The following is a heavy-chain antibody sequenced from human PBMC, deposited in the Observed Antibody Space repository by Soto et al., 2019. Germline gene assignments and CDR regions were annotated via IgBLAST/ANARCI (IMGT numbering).Heavy chain of an antibody. CDR2: IYTSGST. V-gene: IGHV4-4*07. Sequence: QVQLQESGPGLVKPSETLSLTCTVSGGSISSYYWSWIRQPAGKGLEWMGRIYTSGSTNYNPTLRSRVTMSVDPSKNQVSLKLSSVTDADTAVYYCARIDYSRQLAPYSYVMDVWGQGTTVTVSS. D-gene: IGHD4-4*01. J-gene: IGHJ6*02. CDR3: ARIDYSRQLAPYSYVMDV. CDR1: GGSISSYY.